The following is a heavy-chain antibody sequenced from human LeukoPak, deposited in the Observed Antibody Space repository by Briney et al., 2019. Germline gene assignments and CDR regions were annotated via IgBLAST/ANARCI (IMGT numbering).Heavy chain of an antibody. CDR3: ARDGVAAAGTWDYYYGMDV. CDR1: GYTFTSYY. D-gene: IGHD6-13*01. CDR2: INPNSGGT. V-gene: IGHV1-2*02. Sequence: ASVKVSCKASGYTFTSYYMHWVRQAPGQGLEWMGWINPNSGGTNYAQKFQGRVTMTRDTSISTAYMELSRLRSDDTAVYYCARDGVAAAGTWDYYYGMDVWGQGTTVTVSS. J-gene: IGHJ6*02.